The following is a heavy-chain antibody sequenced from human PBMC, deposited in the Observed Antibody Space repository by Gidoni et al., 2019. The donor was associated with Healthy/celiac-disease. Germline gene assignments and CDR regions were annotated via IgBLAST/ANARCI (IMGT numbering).Heavy chain of an antibody. CDR2: ISGRSGST. Sequence: EVQLFESGGGLVQPGGSRRLSCAASGFTFSSYAMSWVRPAPGKGLGWVSAISGRSGSTYYADSVKGRFTISRDNSKNTLYLQMNSLRAEDTAVYYCAKGEFDYWGQGTLVTVSS. CDR3: AKGEFDY. V-gene: IGHV3-23*01. J-gene: IGHJ4*02. CDR1: GFTFSSYA.